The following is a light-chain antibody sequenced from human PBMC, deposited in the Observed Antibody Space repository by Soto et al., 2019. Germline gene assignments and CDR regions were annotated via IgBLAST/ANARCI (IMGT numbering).Light chain of an antibody. CDR2: GAS. J-gene: IGKJ1*01. Sequence: DIQLTQSPSFLSASVGDRVTITCRASQGISSYLAWYQQKPEKAPKLLIYGASTLQSGVPSRFSGSGSGTEFTPTISSLQPEDFATYYCQRLNRYPTWTFGQGTKVEIK. CDR3: QRLNRYPTWT. V-gene: IGKV1-9*01. CDR1: QGISSY.